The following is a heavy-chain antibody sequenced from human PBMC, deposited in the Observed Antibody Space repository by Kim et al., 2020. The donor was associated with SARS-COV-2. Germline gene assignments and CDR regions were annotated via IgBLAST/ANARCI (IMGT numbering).Heavy chain of an antibody. J-gene: IGHJ3*02. CDR1: GFTFDDYG. CDR2: INWNGGST. D-gene: IGHD3-10*01. CDR3: ARGQSYGSGSPDAFDI. Sequence: GGSLRLSCAASGFTFDDYGMSWVRQAPGKGLEWVSGINWNGGSTGYADSVKGRFTISRDNAKNSLYLQMNSLRAEDTALYYCARGQSYGSGSPDAFDIWGQGTMVTVSS. V-gene: IGHV3-20*04.